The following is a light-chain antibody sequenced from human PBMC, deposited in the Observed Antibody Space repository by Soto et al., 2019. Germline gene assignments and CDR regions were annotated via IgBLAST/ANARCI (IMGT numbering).Light chain of an antibody. CDR1: QSVTNY. V-gene: IGKV3-11*01. CDR3: QQRINWPPIT. Sequence: EIVLTQSPATLSLSPGERATLSCRASQSVTNYLAWYQQKPGQAPRLLIYDASNRATGIPARFSGSGSGTDFTLTISSLEPEDFAVYYCQQRINWPPITFGQGTRLEIK. CDR2: DAS. J-gene: IGKJ5*01.